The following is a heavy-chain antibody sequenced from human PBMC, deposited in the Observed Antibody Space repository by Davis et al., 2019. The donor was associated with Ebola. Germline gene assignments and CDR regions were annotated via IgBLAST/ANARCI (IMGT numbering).Heavy chain of an antibody. J-gene: IGHJ4*02. D-gene: IGHD3-22*01. Sequence: PGGSLRLSCAASGFTFSSYGMHWVRQAPGKGLEWVAVIWYDGSNKYYADSVEGRFTISRDNSKNTLYLQMNSLRAEDTAVYYCARGKDSSGYLRRYYFDYWGQGTLVTVSS. CDR1: GFTFSSYG. V-gene: IGHV3-33*01. CDR3: ARGKDSSGYLRRYYFDY. CDR2: IWYDGSNK.